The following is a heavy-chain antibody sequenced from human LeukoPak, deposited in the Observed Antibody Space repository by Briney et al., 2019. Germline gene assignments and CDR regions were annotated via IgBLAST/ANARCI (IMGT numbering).Heavy chain of an antibody. Sequence: SETLSLTCTVSGGSISSYYWSWIRQPPGKGLEWIGYIYYSGSTNYNPSLKSRVTISVDTSKNQFSLKLSSVTAADTAVYYCARDRYSSSPLEYWGQGTLVTVSS. CDR3: ARDRYSSSPLEY. J-gene: IGHJ4*02. V-gene: IGHV4-59*01. CDR1: GGSISSYY. CDR2: IYYSGST. D-gene: IGHD6-6*01.